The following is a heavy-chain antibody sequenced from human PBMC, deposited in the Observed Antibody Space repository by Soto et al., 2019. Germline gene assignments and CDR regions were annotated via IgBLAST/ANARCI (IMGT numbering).Heavy chain of an antibody. D-gene: IGHD2-2*01. CDR3: ARVPDY. Sequence: SETLSLTCAVYGGSFSGYSWSWIRQPPGKGLEWIGEIDHSGSTNYKPSLKSRLTISVDTSKNHLSLKLSSVTAADTAVYYCARVPDYWGQGILVTVSS. CDR1: GGSFSGYS. J-gene: IGHJ4*02. CDR2: IDHSGST. V-gene: IGHV4-34*01.